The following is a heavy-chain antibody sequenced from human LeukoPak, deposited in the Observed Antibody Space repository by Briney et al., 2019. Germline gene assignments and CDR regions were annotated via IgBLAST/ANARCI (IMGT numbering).Heavy chain of an antibody. CDR3: AGGAAAVPDAFDI. J-gene: IGHJ3*02. D-gene: IGHD6-13*01. CDR2: IYYSGST. Sequence: SQTLSLTCTVSGGSISSYYWSWIRQPPGKGLEWIGYIYYSGSTNYNPSLKSRVTISVDTSKNQFSLKLSSVTVADTAVYYCAGGAAAVPDAFDIWGQGTMVTVSS. CDR1: GGSISSYY. V-gene: IGHV4-59*01.